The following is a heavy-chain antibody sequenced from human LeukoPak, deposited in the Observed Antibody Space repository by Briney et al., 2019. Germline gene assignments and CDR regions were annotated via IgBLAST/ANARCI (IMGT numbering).Heavy chain of an antibody. Sequence: SETQSLTCTVSGGSISRYYWSWIRQPPGKGLEWIGYIYYSGSTNYNPSLKGRVTISVDTSKNQFSLKLSSVTAADTAVYYCARRPGYCSSTSCYGDYYGMDVWGQGTTVTVSS. J-gene: IGHJ6*02. CDR3: ARRPGYCSSTSCYGDYYGMDV. CDR2: IYYSGST. V-gene: IGHV4-59*08. D-gene: IGHD2-2*01. CDR1: GGSISRYY.